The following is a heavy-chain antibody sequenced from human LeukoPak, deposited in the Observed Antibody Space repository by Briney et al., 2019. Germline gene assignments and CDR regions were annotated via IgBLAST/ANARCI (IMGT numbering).Heavy chain of an antibody. Sequence: GSLRLSCAASGFTFSSYWMSWVRQAPGKGLEWVAFIRYDGSNKYYADSVKGRFTISRDNSKNTLYLQMSSLRAEDTAVYYCAKDQGGSYYTPGYWGQGTLVTVSS. CDR1: GFTFSSYW. J-gene: IGHJ4*02. D-gene: IGHD1-26*01. CDR2: IRYDGSNK. V-gene: IGHV3-30*02. CDR3: AKDQGGSYYTPGY.